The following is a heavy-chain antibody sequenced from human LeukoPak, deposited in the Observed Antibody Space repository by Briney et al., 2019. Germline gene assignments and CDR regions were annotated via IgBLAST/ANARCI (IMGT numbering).Heavy chain of an antibody. CDR3: ARDSSFPYDSSGYYWGYYGMDV. CDR2: IYTSGST. V-gene: IGHV4-4*07. CDR1: GGSISSYY. D-gene: IGHD3-22*01. Sequence: SETLSLTCTVSGGSISSYYGSWIRQPAGKGLEWIGRIYTSGSTNYNPSLKSRVTMSVDTSKNQFSLKLSSVTAADTAVYYCARDSSFPYDSSGYYWGYYGMDVWGQGTTVTVSS. J-gene: IGHJ6*02.